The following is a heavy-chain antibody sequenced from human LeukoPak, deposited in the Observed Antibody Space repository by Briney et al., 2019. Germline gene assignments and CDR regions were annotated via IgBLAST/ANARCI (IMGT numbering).Heavy chain of an antibody. CDR3: AKDRSQLVPNYFDY. CDR2: IRYDGSNK. J-gene: IGHJ4*02. Sequence: GGSLRLSCAASGFTFSKHGMHWVRQAPGKGLEWVAFIRYDGSNKYYADYVKGRFTISRDNSKNTLYLQMNSLRAEDTAVYYCAKDRSQLVPNYFDYWGQGTLVTVSS. D-gene: IGHD6-13*01. V-gene: IGHV3-30*02. CDR1: GFTFSKHG.